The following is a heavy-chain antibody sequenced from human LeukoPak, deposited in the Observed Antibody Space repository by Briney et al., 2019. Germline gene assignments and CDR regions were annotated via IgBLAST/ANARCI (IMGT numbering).Heavy chain of an antibody. CDR3: ARGRQNHDILTGYYKRRGYYFDY. V-gene: IGHV4-38-2*02. Sequence: SETLSLTCTVSGYFISTGYYWGWIRQSPGKGLEWIAIIYHSGNNYYNPSLKSRVTISVDTSKNQFSLKLSSVTAADTAVYYCARGRQNHDILTGYYKRRGYYFDYWGQGTLVTVSS. J-gene: IGHJ4*02. D-gene: IGHD3-9*01. CDR1: GYFISTGYY. CDR2: IYHSGNN.